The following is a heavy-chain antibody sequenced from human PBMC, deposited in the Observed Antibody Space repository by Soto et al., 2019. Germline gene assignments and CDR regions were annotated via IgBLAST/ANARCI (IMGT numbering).Heavy chain of an antibody. J-gene: IGHJ4*02. CDR3: ARTYSSSWSPFDY. CDR1: GGSFSGYY. Sequence: QVQLQQWGAGLLKPSETLSLTCAVYGGSFSGYYWSWIRQPPGKGLEWIGEINHSGSTNYNPSLKSRVTISVATSKNQSSLQLSSVTAADTAVYYCARTYSSSWSPFDYWGQGTLVTVSS. V-gene: IGHV4-34*01. D-gene: IGHD6-13*01. CDR2: INHSGST.